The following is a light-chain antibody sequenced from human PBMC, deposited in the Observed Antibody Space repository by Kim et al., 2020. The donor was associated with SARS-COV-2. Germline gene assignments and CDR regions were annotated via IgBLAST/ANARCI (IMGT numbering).Light chain of an antibody. CDR2: GVS. CDR3: QQYDYCRT. J-gene: IGKJ1*01. V-gene: IGKV3-15*01. Sequence: SVSPGERATLSCRASQSVNNKIAWYQQRPGQAPRLLIFGVSTRATGIPARFSGSGAGTEFTLTISSLQSEDFAVYYCQQYDYCRTFGQGTKVDIK. CDR1: QSVNNK.